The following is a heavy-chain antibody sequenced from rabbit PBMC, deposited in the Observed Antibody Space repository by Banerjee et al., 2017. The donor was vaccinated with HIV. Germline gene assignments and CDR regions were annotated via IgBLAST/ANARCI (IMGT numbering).Heavy chain of an antibody. Sequence: QSLEESGGDLVKPGASLTLTCTASGFSFVGSYYMCWVRQAPGKGLEWIGCIYTGSGHTYYASWAKGRFTISKTSSTTVTLQMTSLTAADTATYFCVRGGYDENYFNLWGPGTLVTVS. CDR1: GFSFVGSYY. CDR3: VRGGYDENYFNL. CDR2: IYTGSGHT. J-gene: IGHJ4*01. D-gene: IGHD2-1*01. V-gene: IGHV1S40*01.